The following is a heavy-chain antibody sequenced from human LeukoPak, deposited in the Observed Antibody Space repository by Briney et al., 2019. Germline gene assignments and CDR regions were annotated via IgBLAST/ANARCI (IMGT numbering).Heavy chain of an antibody. CDR2: IRYDGSNK. D-gene: IGHD3-22*01. J-gene: IGHJ4*02. CDR1: GFTFRSYG. Sequence: GRSLRLSCAASGFTFRSYGMHWVRQAPGKGLEWVAVIRYDGSNKHYADSVKGRFTISRDNSKNTLYLQMNSLRAEDTAVYYCAKGYHYDNSGIFDYWGQGTLVTVSS. CDR3: AKGYHYDNSGIFDY. V-gene: IGHV3-33*06.